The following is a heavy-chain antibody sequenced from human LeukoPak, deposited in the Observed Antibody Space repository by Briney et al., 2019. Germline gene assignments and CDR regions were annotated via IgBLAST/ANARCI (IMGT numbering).Heavy chain of an antibody. CDR1: GGSISSYY. J-gene: IGHJ3*02. V-gene: IGHV4-59*08. D-gene: IGHD2-2*02. CDR3: ARRYNAAFDI. CDR2: IYYSGST. Sequence: SETLSLTCTVSGGSISSYYWSWIRQPPGKGLEWIGYIYYSGSTNYNPSLKSRVTISVDTSKNQFSLKQSSVTAADTAVYYCARRYNAAFDISGQGTMVTASS.